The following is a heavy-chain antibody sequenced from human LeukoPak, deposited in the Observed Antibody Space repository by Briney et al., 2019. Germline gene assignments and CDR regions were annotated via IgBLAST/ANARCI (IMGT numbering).Heavy chain of an antibody. J-gene: IGHJ4*02. Sequence: PSETLSLTCAVYGGSFSGYYWNWIRQPPGKGLEWIGEIDHSGSTNYNPSLKSRVTISVDTSKNQFSLKLSSVTAADTAVYYCARQGYSSGFIDYWGQGTLVTVSS. D-gene: IGHD6-19*01. V-gene: IGHV4-34*01. CDR3: ARQGYSSGFIDY. CDR2: IDHSGST. CDR1: GGSFSGYY.